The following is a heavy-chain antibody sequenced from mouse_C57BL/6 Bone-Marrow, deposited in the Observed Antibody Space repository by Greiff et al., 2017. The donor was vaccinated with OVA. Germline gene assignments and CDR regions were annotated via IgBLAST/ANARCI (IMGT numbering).Heavy chain of an antibody. CDR1: GFTFSDYG. Sequence: EVQLQESGGGLVQPGGSLKLSCAASGFTFSDYGMAWVRQAPRTGLEWVALISNLAYSIYYADTVTGRFTISRENAKNTRYLEMSSLRSEDAAMYYCARDRNSCYWYFYVWGRGTTITVTS. CDR3: ARDRNSCYWYFYV. V-gene: IGHV5-15*01. J-gene: IGHJ1*03. CDR2: ISNLAYSI.